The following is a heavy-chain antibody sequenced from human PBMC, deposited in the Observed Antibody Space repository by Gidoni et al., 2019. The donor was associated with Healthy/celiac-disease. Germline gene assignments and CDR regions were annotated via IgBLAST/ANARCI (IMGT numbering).Heavy chain of an antibody. CDR1: GFTFSSYW. Sequence: EVQLVESGGGLVQPGGSLRLSCAASGFTFSSYWMSWARQAPGKGLEWVANIKQDGSEKYYVDSVKGRFTISRDNAKNSLYLQMNSLRAEDTAVYYCARDGGRYKYYYYGSGTVSWGQGTLVTVSS. J-gene: IGHJ4*02. D-gene: IGHD3-10*01. V-gene: IGHV3-7*03. CDR2: IKQDGSEK. CDR3: ARDGGRYKYYYYGSGTVS.